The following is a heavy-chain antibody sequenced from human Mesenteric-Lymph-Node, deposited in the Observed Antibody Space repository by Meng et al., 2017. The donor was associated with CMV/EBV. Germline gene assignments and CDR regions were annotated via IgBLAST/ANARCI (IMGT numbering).Heavy chain of an antibody. CDR2: IYYSGST. D-gene: IGHD3-3*01. Sequence: GSISSSSYYWGWIRQAPGKGLEWIGSIYYSGSTYYNPSLKSRVTISVDTSKNQFSLKLSSVTAADTAVYYCASSIGDFWSFGNWFDPWGQGTLVTVSS. V-gene: IGHV4-39*07. CDR1: GSISSSSYY. J-gene: IGHJ5*02. CDR3: ASSIGDFWSFGNWFDP.